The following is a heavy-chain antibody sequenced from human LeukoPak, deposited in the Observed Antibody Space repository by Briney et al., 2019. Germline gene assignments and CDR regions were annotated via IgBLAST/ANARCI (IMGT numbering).Heavy chain of an antibody. V-gene: IGHV3-43*01. Sequence: GGSLRLSCAASGFTFDDYAMHWVRQAPGKGLEWVSLISSDGGSTYYADSVKGRFTISRDNSKNSLYVQLNNLRTEDTALYYCAKGRYGSGSFSTPFEYWGQGTLVTVSS. CDR1: GFTFDDYA. J-gene: IGHJ4*02. CDR2: ISSDGGST. D-gene: IGHD3-10*01. CDR3: AKGRYGSGSFSTPFEY.